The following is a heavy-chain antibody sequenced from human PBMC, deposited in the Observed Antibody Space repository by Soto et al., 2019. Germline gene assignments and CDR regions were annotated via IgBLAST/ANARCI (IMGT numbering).Heavy chain of an antibody. D-gene: IGHD2-2*01. CDR3: AASSYYYYYMDV. CDR2: ISAYNGNT. J-gene: IGHJ6*03. Sequence: ASVKVSCKASGYTFTSYGISWVRQAPGQGLEWMGWISAYNGNTNYAQKLQGRVTMTTDTSTSTAYMELRSLRSDDTAVYYCAASSYYYYYMDVWGKGTTVTVSS. CDR1: GYTFTSYG. V-gene: IGHV1-18*01.